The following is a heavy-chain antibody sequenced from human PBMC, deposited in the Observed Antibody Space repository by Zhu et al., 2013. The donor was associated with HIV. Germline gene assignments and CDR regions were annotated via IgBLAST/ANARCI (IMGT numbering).Heavy chain of an antibody. CDR3: ARSAGGSSSGWYPGYFQH. V-gene: IGHV1-69*06. Sequence: QVQLVQSGAEVKKPGSSVKVSCKASGGTFSSYAISWVRQAPGQGLEWMGGIIPIFGTANYAQKFQGRVTITADKSTSTAYMELSSLRSEDTAVYYCARSAGGSSSGWYPGYFQHWGQGTLVTVSS. D-gene: IGHD6-19*01. CDR1: GGTFSSYA. CDR2: IIPIFGTA. J-gene: IGHJ1*01.